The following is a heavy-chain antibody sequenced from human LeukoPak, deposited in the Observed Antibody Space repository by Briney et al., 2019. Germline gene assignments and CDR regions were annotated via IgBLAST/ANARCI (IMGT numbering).Heavy chain of an antibody. CDR3: AKGYWSGYSFDNWFDP. CDR2: IRYDGSNK. CDR1: GFTISSYG. Sequence: GGSLRLSCAASGFTISSYGMHWVRQAPGKGLEWAAFIRYDGSNKYYADSVKGRFTISRDKSKNTLYLQMNSLRAEDTAVYYCAKGYWSGYSFDNWFDPWGQGTLVTVSS. V-gene: IGHV3-30*02. J-gene: IGHJ5*02. D-gene: IGHD3-3*01.